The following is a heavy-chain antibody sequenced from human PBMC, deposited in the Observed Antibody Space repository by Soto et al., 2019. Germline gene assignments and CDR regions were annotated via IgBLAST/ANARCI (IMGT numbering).Heavy chain of an antibody. V-gene: IGHV3-21*01. CDR1: GFTFSNYA. CDR2: SSSSSYI. D-gene: IGHD2-2*01. CDR3: ARSFPSGYCSSTSCSGYDAFDI. Sequence: GGSLRLSCEASGFTFSNYAMSWVRQAPGERPEWVSTSSSSSYIYYADSVKGRFTISRDNAKNSLYLQMNSLRAEDTAVYYCARSFPSGYCSSTSCSGYDAFDIWGQGTMVTVSS. J-gene: IGHJ3*02.